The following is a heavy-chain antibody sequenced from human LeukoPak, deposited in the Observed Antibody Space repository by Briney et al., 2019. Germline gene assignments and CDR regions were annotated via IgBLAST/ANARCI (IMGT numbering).Heavy chain of an antibody. CDR1: GGTFSSYA. Sequence: SVKVSCKASGGTFSSYAISWVRQAPGQGLEWMGGIIPIFGTANYAQKFQGRVTITTDESTSTAYMELSSLRSEDTAVYYCAGGAETVDGYNGLGYFDYWGQGTLVTVSS. CDR3: AGGAETVDGYNGLGYFDY. V-gene: IGHV1-69*05. J-gene: IGHJ4*02. D-gene: IGHD5-24*01. CDR2: IIPIFGTA.